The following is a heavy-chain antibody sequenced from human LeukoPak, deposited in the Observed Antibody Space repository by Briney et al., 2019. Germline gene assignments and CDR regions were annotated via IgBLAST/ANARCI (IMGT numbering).Heavy chain of an antibody. CDR2: ISGSGGST. Sequence: GGSLRLSCAASGFTFSSYAMSWVRQAPGKGLEWVSAISGSGGSTYYADSVKGRFTISRDNSKNTLYLQMNSLRAEDTAVYYCAKDRGWAISGVEGGYYFDYWGQGTLVTVSS. D-gene: IGHD3-3*01. V-gene: IGHV3-23*01. J-gene: IGHJ4*02. CDR1: GFTFSSYA. CDR3: AKDRGWAISGVEGGYYFDY.